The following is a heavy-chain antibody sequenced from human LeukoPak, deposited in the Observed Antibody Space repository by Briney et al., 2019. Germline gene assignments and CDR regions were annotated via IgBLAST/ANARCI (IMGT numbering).Heavy chain of an antibody. J-gene: IGHJ6*03. V-gene: IGHV4-38-2*02. Sequence: PSETLSLTCTVSGYSISSGYYWGWIRQPPGKGLEWIGSIYHSGRTFYNPSLKSRVTISVDTSKNQFSLKLTSVTAADTAVYYCARENGYYMDVWGKGPTVTVSS. CDR2: IYHSGRT. CDR1: GYSISSGYY. CDR3: ARENGYYMDV. D-gene: IGHD2-8*01.